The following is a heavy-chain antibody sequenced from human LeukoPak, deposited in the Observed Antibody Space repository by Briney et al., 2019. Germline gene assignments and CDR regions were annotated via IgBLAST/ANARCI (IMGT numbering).Heavy chain of an antibody. Sequence: PSETLSLTCTVSGGSISSGSYYLSWIRQPAGKGLEWIGRIYTSGSTNYNPSLKSRVTISVDTSKNQFSLKLSSVTAADTAVYYCARVAHYYYMDVWGKGTTVTVSS. CDR2: IYTSGST. CDR3: ARVAHYYYMDV. V-gene: IGHV4-61*02. J-gene: IGHJ6*03. CDR1: GGSISSGSYY.